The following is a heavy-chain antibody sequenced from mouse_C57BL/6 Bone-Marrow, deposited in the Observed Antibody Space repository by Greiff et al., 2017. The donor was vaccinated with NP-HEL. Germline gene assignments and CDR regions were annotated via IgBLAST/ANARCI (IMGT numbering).Heavy chain of an antibody. V-gene: IGHV1-15*01. Sequence: VKLMESGAELVRPGASVTLSCTASGSTFPDYEMHWVKQTPVHGLEWIGAIDPETGGTAYNQKFKGKAILTADKSASTAYIELRSLTSEYSAVYYCTDGYYFDYWGQGTTLTVSS. CDR3: TDGYYFDY. D-gene: IGHD2-3*01. J-gene: IGHJ2*01. CDR1: GSTFPDYE. CDR2: IDPETGGT.